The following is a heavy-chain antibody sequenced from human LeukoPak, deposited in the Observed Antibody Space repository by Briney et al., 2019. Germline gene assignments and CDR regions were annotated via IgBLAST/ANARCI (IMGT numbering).Heavy chain of an antibody. CDR2: ISSSSSYI. D-gene: IGHD3-10*01. Sequence: GSLRLSCAASGFTFNSHSMNWVRQAPGKGLGWVSSISSSSSYIYYADSVKGRFTISRDNAKNSLYLQMNSLRAEDTAVYYCARGPGLLWFGELFFDYWGQGTLVTVSS. CDR3: ARGPGLLWFGELFFDY. CDR1: GFTFNSHS. J-gene: IGHJ4*02. V-gene: IGHV3-21*01.